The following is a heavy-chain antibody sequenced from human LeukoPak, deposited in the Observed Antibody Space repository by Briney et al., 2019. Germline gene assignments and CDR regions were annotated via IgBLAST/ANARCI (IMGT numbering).Heavy chain of an antibody. CDR3: ARRRGPAGYYDSSGYLRSGAFDI. CDR2: LYYSGST. D-gene: IGHD3-22*01. V-gene: IGHV4-39*07. Sequence: PSETLSLTCTVSGDSISSSGYYWGWIRQPPGKGLEWIASLYYSGSTYYNPSLKSRVTISVDTSKNQFSLKLSSVTAADTAVYYCARRRGPAGYYDSSGYLRSGAFDIWGQGTMVTVSS. CDR1: GDSISSSGYY. J-gene: IGHJ3*02.